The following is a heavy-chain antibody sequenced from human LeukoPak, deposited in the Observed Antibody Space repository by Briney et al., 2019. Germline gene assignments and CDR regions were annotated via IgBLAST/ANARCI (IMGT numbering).Heavy chain of an antibody. CDR3: ARVGTDSSGWSRVPDAFDI. Sequence: GRSLRLSCAASGFTFSSYAMHWVRQAPGKGLEWVAVISYDGSNKYYADSVKGRFTISRDNSKNTLYLQMNSLRAEDTAVYYCARVGTDSSGWSRVPDAFDIWGQGTMVTVSS. V-gene: IGHV3-30-3*01. D-gene: IGHD6-19*01. CDR2: ISYDGSNK. CDR1: GFTFSSYA. J-gene: IGHJ3*02.